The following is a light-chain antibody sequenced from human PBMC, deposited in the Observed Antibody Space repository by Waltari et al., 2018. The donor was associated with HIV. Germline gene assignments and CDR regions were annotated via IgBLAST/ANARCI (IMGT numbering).Light chain of an antibody. J-gene: IGLJ2*01. CDR3: CSYAGSRSYVV. Sequence: QSALTQPASVSGSPGQSITISCTGTSSDVGSSNLVSWYQQHPVKAPKLMIYEVSKRPSGVSHRFSGSKSGNTAYLTIAGLQAEDEADYYCCSYAGSRSYVVFGGGTKLAVL. CDR2: EVS. V-gene: IGLV2-23*02. CDR1: SSDVGSSNL.